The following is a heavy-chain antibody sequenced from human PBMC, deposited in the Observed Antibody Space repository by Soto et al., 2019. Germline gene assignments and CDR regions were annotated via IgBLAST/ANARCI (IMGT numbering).Heavy chain of an antibody. CDR2: IYYSGST. D-gene: IGHD3-9*01. CDR1: GGSLSGYY. Sequence: SETLSLTCVVSGGSLSGYYWSWIRQPPGKGLEWIGYIYYSGSTNYNPSLKSRVTMSVDTSKNQFSLKLSSVTAADTAVYYCARHSPPMYDILTGTTVDPYYGMDVWVQGTTVTVSS. V-gene: IGHV4-59*08. J-gene: IGHJ6*02. CDR3: ARHSPPMYDILTGTTVDPYYGMDV.